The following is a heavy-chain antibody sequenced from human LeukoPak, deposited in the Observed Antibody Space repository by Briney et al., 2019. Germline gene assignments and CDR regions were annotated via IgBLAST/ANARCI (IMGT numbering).Heavy chain of an antibody. CDR1: GYSISSGYY. V-gene: IGHV4-38-2*02. CDR2: IYHSGST. D-gene: IGHD2-15*01. J-gene: IGHJ5*02. CDR3: ARGRRLVQYCSGGSCYARGGWFDP. Sequence: SETLSLTCTVSGYSISSGYYWGWIRQPPGKGLEWIGSIYHSGSTNYNPSLKSRVTISVDTSKNQFSLKLSSVTAADTAVYYCARGRRLVQYCSGGSCYARGGWFDPWGQGTLVTVSS.